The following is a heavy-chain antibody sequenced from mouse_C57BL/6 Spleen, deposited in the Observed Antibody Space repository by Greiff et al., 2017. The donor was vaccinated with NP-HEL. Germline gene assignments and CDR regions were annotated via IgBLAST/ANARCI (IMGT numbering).Heavy chain of an antibody. J-gene: IGHJ2*01. CDR3: ARYPYYYGSSYYYFDY. V-gene: IGHV1-55*01. CDR2: IYPGSGST. Sequence: VQLQQPGAELVKPGASVKMSCKASGYTFTSYWITWVKQRPGQGLEWIGDIYPGSGSTNYNEKFKSKATLTVDTSSSTAYMQLSSLTSEDSAVYYCARYPYYYGSSYYYFDYWGQGTTLTVSS. CDR1: GYTFTSYW. D-gene: IGHD1-1*01.